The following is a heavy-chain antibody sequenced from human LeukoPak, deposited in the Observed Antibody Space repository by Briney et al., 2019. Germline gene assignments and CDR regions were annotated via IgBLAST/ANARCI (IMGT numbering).Heavy chain of an antibody. J-gene: IGHJ6*02. CDR3: ARDRVVVVVAATPYYYYGMDV. D-gene: IGHD2-15*01. Sequence: ASVKVSCKASGYTFTGYYMHWVRQAPGQGLEWMGWINPNSGGTNYAQKFQGRVTMTRDTSIGTAYMELSRLRSDDTAVYYCARDRVVVVVAATPYYYYGMDVWGQGTTVTVSS. CDR1: GYTFTGYY. V-gene: IGHV1-2*02. CDR2: INPNSGGT.